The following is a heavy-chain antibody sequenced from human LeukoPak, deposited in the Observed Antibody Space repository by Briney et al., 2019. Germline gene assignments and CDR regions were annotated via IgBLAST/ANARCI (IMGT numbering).Heavy chain of an antibody. CDR2: TYYRSKWCY. V-gene: IGHV6-1*01. CDR3: ARTSYYVDY. J-gene: IGHJ4*02. CDR1: GDSVSSNSAA. Sequence: SQTLSLTCAIPGDSVSSNSAAWNWIRQSPSRGLEWLGRTYYRSKWCYEYALSVKSRATIYPDTAKNQFSLQLNSVTPEDTAVYYCARTSYYVDYWGQGILVTVSS.